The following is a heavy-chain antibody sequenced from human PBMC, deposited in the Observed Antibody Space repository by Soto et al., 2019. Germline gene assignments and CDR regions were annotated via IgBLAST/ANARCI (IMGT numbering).Heavy chain of an antibody. Sequence: SLKVSCKAPGYTFTGYYMHWVRQAPGQGLEWMGWINPNSGGTNYAQKFQGRVTMTRDTSISTAYMELRRLRSDDTAVYYCARTDYDILTGYYPFDYWGQGTLVTVSS. D-gene: IGHD3-9*01. CDR1: GYTFTGYY. CDR3: ARTDYDILTGYYPFDY. J-gene: IGHJ4*02. CDR2: INPNSGGT. V-gene: IGHV1-2*02.